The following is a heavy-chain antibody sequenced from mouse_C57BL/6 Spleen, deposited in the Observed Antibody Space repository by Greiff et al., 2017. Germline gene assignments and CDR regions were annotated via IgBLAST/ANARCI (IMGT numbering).Heavy chain of an antibody. V-gene: IGHV7-1*01. CDR1: GFTFSDFY. J-gene: IGHJ4*01. Sequence: EVNLVESGGGLVQSGRSLRLSCATSGFTFSDFYMEWVRQAPGKGLEWIAASRNKANDYTTEYSASVTGRFIVSRDTSQSILYLQMNALRAEDTAIYYCAREKLYAMDYWGQGTSVTVSS. CDR3: AREKLYAMDY. CDR2: SRNKANDYTT.